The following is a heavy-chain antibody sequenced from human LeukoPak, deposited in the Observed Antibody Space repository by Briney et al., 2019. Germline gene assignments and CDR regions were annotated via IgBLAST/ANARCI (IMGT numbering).Heavy chain of an antibody. CDR1: GGSISSSDHY. D-gene: IGHD1-26*01. J-gene: IGHJ4*02. Sequence: SETLSLTCTVSGGSISSSDHYWGWIRQPPGMGLEWIGSIYYSGSTYYNVPLKSRVTISVDTSKSQFSLKLKSVTAADTAVYCCARHLRRGNYLDYWGQGTLVTVSS. V-gene: IGHV4-39*01. CDR3: ARHLRRGNYLDY. CDR2: IYYSGST.